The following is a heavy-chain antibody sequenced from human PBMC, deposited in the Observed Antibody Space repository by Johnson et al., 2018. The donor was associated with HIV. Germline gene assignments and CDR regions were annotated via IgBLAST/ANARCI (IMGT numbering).Heavy chain of an antibody. CDR3: ARARDWNYGDI. D-gene: IGHD1-7*01. CDR1: GFTVSSNY. Sequence: VQLVESGGGLIQPGGSLRLSRAASGFTVSSNYMSWVRQAPGKGLEWVSVIYSGGSTYYADSVKGRFTISRDNSKNTLYLQMNSLRAEDTAVYYCARARDWNYGDIWGQGTMVTVSS. J-gene: IGHJ3*02. V-gene: IGHV3-66*03. CDR2: IYSGGST.